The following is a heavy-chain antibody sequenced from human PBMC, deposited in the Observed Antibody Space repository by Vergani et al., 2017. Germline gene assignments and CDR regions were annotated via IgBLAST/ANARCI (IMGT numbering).Heavy chain of an antibody. D-gene: IGHD3-22*01. J-gene: IGHJ6*03. Sequence: QVQLVQSGAEVKKPGSSVKVSCKASGGTFSSYAISWVRQAPGQGLEWMGGIIPIFGTANYAQKFQGRVTITADESTSTAYMELSSLRSEDTAVYYCARGARADXYYDSSGYYGDYYYMDVWGKGTTVTVSS. CDR1: GGTFSSYA. V-gene: IGHV1-69*01. CDR3: ARGARADXYYDSSGYYGDYYYMDV. CDR2: IIPIFGTA.